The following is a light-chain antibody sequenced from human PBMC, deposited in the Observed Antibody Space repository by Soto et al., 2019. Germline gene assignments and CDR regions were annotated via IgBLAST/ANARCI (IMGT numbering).Light chain of an antibody. CDR1: SSDVGGYNY. J-gene: IGLJ3*02. Sequence: ALTQPASVSGSPGHSITISCTGTSSDVGGYNYVSWYQQHPGKAPKLMIYDVSSRPSGVSDRFSGSKSGNTASLTISGLQPEDEADYYCGSYTGSTTLGVFGGGTKVTVL. CDR3: GSYTGSTTLGV. CDR2: DVS. V-gene: IGLV2-14*03.